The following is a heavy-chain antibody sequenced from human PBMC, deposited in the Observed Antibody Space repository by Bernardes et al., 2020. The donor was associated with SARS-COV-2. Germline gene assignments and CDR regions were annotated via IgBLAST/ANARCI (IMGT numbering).Heavy chain of an antibody. D-gene: IGHD3-10*01. CDR3: AKCFKFGGFDTIDH. CDR2: ISDSGGST. J-gene: IGHJ4*02. V-gene: IGHV3-23*01. Sequence: GGSLRLSCAASRFTFRSSTMTWVRQAPGTGLEWVSGISDSGGSTYYAGSVEGRFAISRDNSKNMLYLQMHSLRAEDTAVYYCAKCFKFGGFDTIDHWGQGTLVTVSS. CDR1: RFTFRSST.